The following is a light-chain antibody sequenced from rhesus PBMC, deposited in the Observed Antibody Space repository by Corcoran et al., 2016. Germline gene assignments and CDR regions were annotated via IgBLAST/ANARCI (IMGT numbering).Light chain of an antibody. J-gene: IGKJ3*01. CDR2: GAS. CDR1: QSVGSY. Sequence: ETVVTQSPATLSLSPGERATLSCRASQSVGSYLAWYQQKPGQAPRLLIFGASSRATGIPDRFSGRGSGTDVTLTLSSLGPEDVGVYYCQQSSNLFTFGPGTKLDIK. V-gene: IGKV3-24*04. CDR3: QQSSNLFT.